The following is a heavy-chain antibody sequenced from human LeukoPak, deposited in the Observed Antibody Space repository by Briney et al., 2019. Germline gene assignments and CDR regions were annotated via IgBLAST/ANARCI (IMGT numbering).Heavy chain of an antibody. CDR1: GFSISSGHY. V-gene: IGHV4-38-2*02. Sequence: SETLSLTCTVSGFSISSGHYWGWVRQPPGAGLEWIGSVYQSGTTYYNPSLKRRVTTSVDMSKNQFSLRLRPVTAADTAVYYCARICIMNGYSSYFDCRGQGTLVTVSS. CDR2: VYQSGTT. J-gene: IGHJ4*02. D-gene: IGHD3-16*01. CDR3: ARICIMNGYSSYFDC.